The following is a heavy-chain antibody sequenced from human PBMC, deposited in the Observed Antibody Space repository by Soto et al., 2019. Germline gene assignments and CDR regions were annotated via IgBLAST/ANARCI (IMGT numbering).Heavy chain of an antibody. CDR2: INHSGST. CDR1: GGSFSGYY. V-gene: IGHV4-34*01. D-gene: IGHD5-12*01. Sequence: QVQLQQWGAGLLKPSETLSLTCAVYGGSFSGYYWSWIRQPPGKGLEWIGEINHSGSTNYNPSLKSRVTISVDTSKDQVSLKLSSVTAADTAVYYCARGPGATIVDYWGQGTLVTVSS. J-gene: IGHJ4*02. CDR3: ARGPGATIVDY.